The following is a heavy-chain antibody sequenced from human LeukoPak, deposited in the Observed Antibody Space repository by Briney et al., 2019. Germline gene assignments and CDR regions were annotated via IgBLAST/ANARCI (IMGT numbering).Heavy chain of an antibody. V-gene: IGHV1-58*01. D-gene: IGHD1-26*01. Sequence: SVKVSCKDSGFTFTSSAVQWVRQARGQRLEWIGWIVVGSGNTNYAQKFQERVTITRDMSTSTAYMELSSLRSEDTAVYYCAAPPLLYSGSGHDAFDIWGQGTMVTVSS. CDR2: IVVGSGNT. CDR3: AAPPLLYSGSGHDAFDI. CDR1: GFTFTSSA. J-gene: IGHJ3*02.